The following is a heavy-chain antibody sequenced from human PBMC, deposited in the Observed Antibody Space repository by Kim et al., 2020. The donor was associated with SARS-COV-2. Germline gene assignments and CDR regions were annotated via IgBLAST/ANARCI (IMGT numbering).Heavy chain of an antibody. D-gene: IGHD3-10*01. CDR2: ISYDGSNK. CDR1: GFTFSSFA. CDR3: ASDYYYGSGSYHDY. J-gene: IGHJ4*02. V-gene: IGHV3-30*09. Sequence: GGSLRLSCAASGFTFSSFAMHWVRQAPGKGLEWVAVISYDGSNKYCADSVKGRFAISRDNSMNTLYLQMNSLRAEDTAVYYCASDYYYGSGSYHDYWGQG.